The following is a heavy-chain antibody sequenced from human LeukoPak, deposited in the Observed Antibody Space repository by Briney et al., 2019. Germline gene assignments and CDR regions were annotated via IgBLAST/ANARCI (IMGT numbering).Heavy chain of an antibody. D-gene: IGHD3-9*01. V-gene: IGHV4-34*01. CDR1: GGSFSGYY. Sequence: SETLSLTCAVYGGSFSGYYWSWIRQPPGKGLEWIGEINHSGSTNYNPSLKSRVTISVETSKNQFSLKLSSVTAADTAVYYCARGRYVLRYFDWSTPDYFDYWGQGTLVTVSS. CDR3: ARGRYVLRYFDWSTPDYFDY. J-gene: IGHJ4*02. CDR2: INHSGST.